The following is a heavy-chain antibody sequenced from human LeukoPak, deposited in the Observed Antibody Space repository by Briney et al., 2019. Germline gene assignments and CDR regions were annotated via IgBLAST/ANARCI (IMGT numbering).Heavy chain of an antibody. Sequence: ASVKVSCKASGYTFTSYGISWVRQAPGQGLEWMGWISAYNGNTNYAQKLQGRVTMTTDTSTSTAYMELRSLRSDDTAVYYCARDKWAAQKSYGMDVWGQGTTVTVSS. CDR3: ARDKWAAQKSYGMDV. CDR2: ISAYNGNT. CDR1: GYTFTSYG. V-gene: IGHV1-18*01. J-gene: IGHJ6*02. D-gene: IGHD2-8*01.